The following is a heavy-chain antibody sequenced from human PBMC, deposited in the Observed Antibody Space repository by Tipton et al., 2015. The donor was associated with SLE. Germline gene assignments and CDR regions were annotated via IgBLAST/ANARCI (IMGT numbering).Heavy chain of an antibody. CDR1: GGSISSGSYY. Sequence: TLSLTCTVSGGSISSGSYYWSWLRQPVGKGPEWLGRIYTLRTTNYNPSLKSRVSIPMDTSKNQFSLRLTSVTAADTAVYYCARDKALLFGANPKDFYYYMDVWGKGTTVTVSS. D-gene: IGHD4/OR15-4a*01. J-gene: IGHJ6*03. CDR2: IYTLRTT. CDR3: ARDKALLFGANPKDFYYYMDV. V-gene: IGHV4-61*02.